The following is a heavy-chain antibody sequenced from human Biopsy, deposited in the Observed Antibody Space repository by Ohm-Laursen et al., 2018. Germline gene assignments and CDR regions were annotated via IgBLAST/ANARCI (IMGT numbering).Heavy chain of an antibody. D-gene: IGHD3-3*01. CDR2: ISSSGVQ. Sequence: SLRLSCTASGFTLSSYSMNWVRQAPGKGLEWASFISSSGVQYHADSVKGRFTISRDNSKNTLYLQMNSLRAEDTAVYYCVRASIFGVATSGFYYYGMDVWGQGTTVTVSS. CDR3: VRASIFGVATSGFYYYGMDV. J-gene: IGHJ6*02. V-gene: IGHV3-53*01. CDR1: GFTLSSYS.